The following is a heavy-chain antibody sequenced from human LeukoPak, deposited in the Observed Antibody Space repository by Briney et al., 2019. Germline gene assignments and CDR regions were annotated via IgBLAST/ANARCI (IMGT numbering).Heavy chain of an antibody. V-gene: IGHV3-53*04. Sequence: GGSLRLSCAASGFTVSSSYLSWVRQAPGKGLEWVSLIYRGGSTYYADSVKGRFTVSRHNSKNTMYLQMNSLRAEDTVVYYCARTMVRGPTLYGMDVWGQGTTVTFSS. CDR3: ARTMVRGPTLYGMDV. CDR1: GFTVSSSY. J-gene: IGHJ6*02. D-gene: IGHD3-10*01. CDR2: IYRGGST.